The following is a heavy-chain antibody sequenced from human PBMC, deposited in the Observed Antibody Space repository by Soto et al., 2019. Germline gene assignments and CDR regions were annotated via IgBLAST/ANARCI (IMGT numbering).Heavy chain of an antibody. CDR2: IFYSGST. CDR1: GGSISSLY. Sequence: QVQLQESGPGLVKPSETLSLTCTVSGGSISSLYWNWIRQPPGKGLEWIGSIFYSGSTTYNPSLKRLQPIHVDTSQTQFSLKVTSVTAADSAAYYCAGVGDYSGYGNALDSWGQGTMVTVSS. V-gene: IGHV4-59*12. J-gene: IGHJ3*02. CDR3: AGVGDYSGYGNALDS. D-gene: IGHD5-12*01.